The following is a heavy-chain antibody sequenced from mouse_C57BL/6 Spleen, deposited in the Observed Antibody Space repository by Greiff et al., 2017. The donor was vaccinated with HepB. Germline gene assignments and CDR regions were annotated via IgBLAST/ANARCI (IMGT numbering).Heavy chain of an antibody. CDR2: IWTGGGT. Sequence: VKLQQSGPGLVAPSQSLSITCTVSGFSLTSYAISWVRQPPGKGLEWLGVIWTGGGTNYNSALKSRLSISKDNSKSQVFLKMNSLQTDDTARYYCARKIYGKDYYAMDDWGQGTSVTVSS. CDR3: ARKIYGKDYYAMDD. CDR1: GFSLTSYA. V-gene: IGHV2-9-1*01. D-gene: IGHD1-1*02. J-gene: IGHJ4*01.